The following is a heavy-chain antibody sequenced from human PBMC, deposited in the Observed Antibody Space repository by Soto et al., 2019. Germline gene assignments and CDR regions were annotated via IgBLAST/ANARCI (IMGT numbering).Heavy chain of an antibody. CDR3: ARQHSSSTPFDY. V-gene: IGHV3-53*02. CDR1: GFTVSSNY. J-gene: IGHJ4*02. CDR2: IYSGGST. Sequence: EVQLVETGGGLIQPGGSLRLSCAASGFTVSSNYMSWVRQAPGKGLEWVPVIYSGGSTYYADSVKGRFTISRDNSKNTLYLQMNSLRAEDTAVYYCARQHSSSTPFDYWGQGTLVTVSS. D-gene: IGHD6-6*01.